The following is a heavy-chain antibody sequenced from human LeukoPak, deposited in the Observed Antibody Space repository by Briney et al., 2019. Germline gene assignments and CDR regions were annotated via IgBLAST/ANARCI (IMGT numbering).Heavy chain of an antibody. CDR2: INQDGGEK. CDR3: AREEQWLVGEWFDP. D-gene: IGHD6-19*01. J-gene: IGHJ5*02. CDR1: GFTFTTYY. V-gene: IGHV3-7*01. Sequence: GGSLRLSCAASGFTFTTYYMSWVRQAPGKGLEWVANINQDGGEKYCVDSLKGRFTISRDNAKNSLYLQMNSLRAEDTAVYYCAREEQWLVGEWFDPWGQGTLVTVSS.